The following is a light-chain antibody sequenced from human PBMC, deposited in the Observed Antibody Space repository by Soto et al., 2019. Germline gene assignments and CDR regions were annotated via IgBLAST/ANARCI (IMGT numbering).Light chain of an antibody. CDR3: PQYDRSAIFT. CDR2: GAS. J-gene: IGKJ3*01. CDR1: QSVPNNY. Sequence: EIVLTQSPGTLSLSPGERATLSCRASQSVPNNYLAWYQQRPGQAPRLLIYGASTRAAGVPDRFSGSGSVTEFTLTITRLETEDFAVFYCPQYDRSAIFTFGPGNTVDIK. V-gene: IGKV3-20*01.